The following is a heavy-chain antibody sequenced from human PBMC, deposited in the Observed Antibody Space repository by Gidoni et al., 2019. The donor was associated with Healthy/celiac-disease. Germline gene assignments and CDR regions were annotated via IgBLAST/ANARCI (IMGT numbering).Heavy chain of an antibody. CDR2: IYPGDSDT. J-gene: IGHJ4*02. Sequence: EVQLVQSGAEVKKPGESLKISCKGSGYSFTSYWIGWVRQMPGKGLEWMGIIYPGDSDTRYSPSFQGQVTISADKSISTAYLQWSSLKASDTAMYYCARPSYYYDSSGYYYYFDYWGQGTLVTVSS. CDR1: GYSFTSYW. CDR3: ARPSYYYDSSGYYYYFDY. D-gene: IGHD3-22*01. V-gene: IGHV5-51*03.